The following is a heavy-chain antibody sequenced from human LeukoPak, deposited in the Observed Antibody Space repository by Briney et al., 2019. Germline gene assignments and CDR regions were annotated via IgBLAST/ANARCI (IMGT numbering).Heavy chain of an antibody. CDR1: GFTVSSNY. CDR3: ARVQARRGLVPTAWYYFDY. CDR2: IYSGGNT. D-gene: IGHD2-2*01. Sequence: PGGSLRLSCAASGFTVSSNYMSWVRQAPGKGLEWVSVIYSGGNTYYADSVKGRFTISRDNSKNTLYLQMNSLSAEDTAVYYCARVQARRGLVPTAWYYFDYWGQGTLVTVSS. V-gene: IGHV3-53*01. J-gene: IGHJ4*02.